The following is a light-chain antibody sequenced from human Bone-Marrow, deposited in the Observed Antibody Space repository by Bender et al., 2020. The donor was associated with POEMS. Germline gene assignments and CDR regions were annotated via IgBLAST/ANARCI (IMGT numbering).Light chain of an antibody. CDR1: SSDVGDYHY. CDR3: CSYAGFDTYV. CDR2: DGQ. V-gene: IGLV2-11*01. Sequence: HSALTQPRSVSASPGQSVTISCTGTSSDVGDYHYVSWYQQYPGEPPKLIIYDGQKRPSGVPDRFSGSKSGNTASLTVSGLQPEDEADYYCCSYAGFDTYVFGTGTKVTVL. J-gene: IGLJ1*01.